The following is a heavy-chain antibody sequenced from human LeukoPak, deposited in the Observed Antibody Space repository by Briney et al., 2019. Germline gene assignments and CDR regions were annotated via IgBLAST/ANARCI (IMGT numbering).Heavy chain of an antibody. Sequence: SETLSLTCAVSGGSISSGGYSWRWIRQPPGKGLEWIGYIYHSGSTYYNPSLKSRVTISVDRSKNQFSLKLSSVTAADTAVYYCAREVTMVRGVITTNWFDPWGQGTLVTVSS. CDR3: AREVTMVRGVITTNWFDP. J-gene: IGHJ5*02. CDR1: GGSISSGGYS. D-gene: IGHD3-10*01. V-gene: IGHV4-30-2*01. CDR2: IYHSGST.